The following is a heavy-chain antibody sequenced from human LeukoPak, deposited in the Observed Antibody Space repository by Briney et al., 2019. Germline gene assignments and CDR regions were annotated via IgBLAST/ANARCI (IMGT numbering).Heavy chain of an antibody. Sequence: ASVKVSYKASGYTFTSYYIHWVRQAPGQGLEWMGIINPSGGSTSYAQKLQGRVTMTTDTSTSTAYMELRSLRSDDTAVYYCARDPPLGYSSSWYAYHYYYYGMDVWGQGTTVTVSS. CDR2: INPSGGST. CDR1: GYTFTSYY. J-gene: IGHJ6*02. CDR3: ARDPPLGYSSSWYAYHYYYYGMDV. V-gene: IGHV1-46*01. D-gene: IGHD6-13*01.